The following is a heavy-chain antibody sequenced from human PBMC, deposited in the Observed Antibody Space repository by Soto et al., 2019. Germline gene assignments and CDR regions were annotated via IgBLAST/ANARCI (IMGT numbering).Heavy chain of an antibody. D-gene: IGHD3-3*01. CDR1: GGSISSYN. CDR2: IYTSGST. CDR3: ASTFYDFWSGTSGMDV. Sequence: SETLSLTCTDSGGSISSYNWSWIRQPAGKGLEWIGRIYTSGSTNYNPSLKSRVTMSVDTSKNQLSLKLSSGTAVDKAVSYCASTFYDFWSGTSGMDVWGQGTTVTVS. J-gene: IGHJ6*02. V-gene: IGHV4-4*07.